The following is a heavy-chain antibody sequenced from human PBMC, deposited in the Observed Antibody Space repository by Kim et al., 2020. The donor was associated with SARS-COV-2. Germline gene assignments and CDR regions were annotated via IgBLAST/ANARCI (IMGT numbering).Heavy chain of an antibody. D-gene: IGHD3-10*01. CDR3: AKARRDYRTPDRLGY. Sequence: DSVKGRFTISRDNSKNTLYLQMNSLRAEDTAVYYCAKARRDYRTPDRLGYWGQGTLVTVSS. V-gene: IGHV3-23*01. J-gene: IGHJ4*02.